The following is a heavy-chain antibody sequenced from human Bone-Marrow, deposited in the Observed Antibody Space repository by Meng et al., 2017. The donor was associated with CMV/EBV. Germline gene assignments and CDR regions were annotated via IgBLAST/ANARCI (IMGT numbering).Heavy chain of an antibody. Sequence: GGSLRLSCAASGFTFSNYGMHWVRQAPGKGLEWVAFIRYDGSNKYYADSVKGRFTISRDNSKNTLYLQMNSLRAEDTAVYYCAKDQDSSGYYYTNFYYWGQGTLVTVSS. D-gene: IGHD3-22*01. J-gene: IGHJ4*02. CDR3: AKDQDSSGYYYTNFYY. CDR2: IRYDGSNK. CDR1: GFTFSNYG. V-gene: IGHV3-30*02.